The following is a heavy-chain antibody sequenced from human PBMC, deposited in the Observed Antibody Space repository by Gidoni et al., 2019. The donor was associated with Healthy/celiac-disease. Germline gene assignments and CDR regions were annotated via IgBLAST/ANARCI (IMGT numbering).Heavy chain of an antibody. Sequence: QVQLQESGPGLVKPSGTLSLTCAVSGGSISSSNWWSWVRQPPGKGLEWIGKIYHGGLTNYNPSLKSRVTISVDKSKNQFSLKLSSVTAADTAVYYCARVLWFGELRTRGMDVWGQGTTVTVSS. CDR3: ARVLWFGELRTRGMDV. J-gene: IGHJ6*02. CDR2: IYHGGLT. D-gene: IGHD3-10*01. CDR1: GGSISSSNW. V-gene: IGHV4-4*02.